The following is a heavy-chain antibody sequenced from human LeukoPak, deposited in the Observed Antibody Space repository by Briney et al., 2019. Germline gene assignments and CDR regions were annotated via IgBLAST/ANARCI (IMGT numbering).Heavy chain of an antibody. CDR1: GYTFTNYY. V-gene: IGHV1-46*01. CDR3: AREGEMATIWELAFDI. CDR2: INPSAGST. Sequence: ASVKVSCKASGYTFTNYYMYWVRQAPGQGLEWMGIINPSAGSTSYAQKFQGRVTMTRDTSTSTVYMELSSLRSDDTAVYYCAREGEMATIWELAFDIWGQGTMVTVSS. D-gene: IGHD5-24*01. J-gene: IGHJ3*02.